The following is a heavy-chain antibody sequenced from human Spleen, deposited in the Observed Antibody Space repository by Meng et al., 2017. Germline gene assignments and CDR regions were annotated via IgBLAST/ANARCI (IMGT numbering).Heavy chain of an antibody. Sequence: GGSLRLSCAASGFTVSSNEMRWVRQPPGKGLEWVSSISGDSTYYADSGKGRFTISRDNSKNTVYLQMNSLRAEDTAIYYCARHDWFDPWGQGTLVAVSS. CDR2: ISGDST. CDR3: ARHDWFDP. V-gene: IGHV3-38*03. J-gene: IGHJ5*02. CDR1: GFTVSSNE.